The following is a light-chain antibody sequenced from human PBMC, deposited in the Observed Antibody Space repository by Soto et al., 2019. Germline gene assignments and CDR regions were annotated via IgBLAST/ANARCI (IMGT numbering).Light chain of an antibody. CDR3: QHYNTFTWT. J-gene: IGKJ1*01. CDR2: DAS. CDR1: QSISFW. Sequence: DLQMTQSPSTLSASVGDRVTITCRASQSISFWLAWYQQKPGKAPKLLIYDASSLEGGVPSRFSGSGSGTEFTLTISSLQPDDFATYYCQHYNTFTWTFGPGTKVEIK. V-gene: IGKV1-5*01.